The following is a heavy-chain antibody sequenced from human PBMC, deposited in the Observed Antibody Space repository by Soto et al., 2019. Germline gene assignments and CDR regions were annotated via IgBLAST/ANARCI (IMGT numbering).Heavy chain of an antibody. V-gene: IGHV4-30-2*01. CDR1: GCYISSGGYS. CDR2: IYHSGST. D-gene: IGHD2-2*01. J-gene: IGHJ5*02. CDR3: ARVPDR. Sequence: PSETLSLTSTVSGCYISSGGYSWSWIRQPPGKGLEWIGYIYHSGSTYYNPSLKSRVTISVDRSKNQFSLKLSSVTAADTAVYYCARVPDRWGQGTLVTVSS.